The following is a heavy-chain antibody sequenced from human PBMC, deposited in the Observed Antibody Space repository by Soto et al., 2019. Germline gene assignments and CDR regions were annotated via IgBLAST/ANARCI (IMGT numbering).Heavy chain of an antibody. CDR3: AGRTMVGWFDP. D-gene: IGHD3-10*01. CDR1: GGSISSGGYY. Sequence: QVQLQESGPGLVKPSQTLSLTCTVSGGSISSGGYYWSWIRQHPGKGLEWIGYIYYSGSTYYNPSRKSRVTISVDTSKNQFSVKLSSVTAADTAVYYCAGRTMVGWFDPWGQGTLVTVSS. CDR2: IYYSGST. V-gene: IGHV4-31*03. J-gene: IGHJ5*02.